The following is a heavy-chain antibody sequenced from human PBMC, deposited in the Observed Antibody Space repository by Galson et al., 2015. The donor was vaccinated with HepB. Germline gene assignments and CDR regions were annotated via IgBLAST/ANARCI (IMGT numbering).Heavy chain of an antibody. V-gene: IGHV3-74*01. J-gene: IGHJ6*02. CDR2: IKTDGSIT. Sequence: SLRLSCAASGFTFSTHRMHWVRQASGKGLVWVSRIKTDGSITDYADSVKGRFTISRDNAKNMLYLQMNSLRADDTAVYYCARAPTGTLYYYGMDVWGQGTTVTVSS. CDR3: ARAPTGTLYYYGMDV. D-gene: IGHD1-1*01. CDR1: GFTFSTHR.